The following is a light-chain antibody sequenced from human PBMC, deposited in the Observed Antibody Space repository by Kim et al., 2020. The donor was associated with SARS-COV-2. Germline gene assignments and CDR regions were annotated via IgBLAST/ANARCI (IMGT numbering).Light chain of an antibody. CDR3: QQSGSSPWT. Sequence: EIVLTRSPGTLSLSPGERATLSCRASQSVNSWYLVWYQKKPGQPPRLLIYGTSSRDTGIPDRFSGSGSETDFTLTISRLEPEDFAVYYCQQSGSSPWTFGQGTKVDIK. V-gene: IGKV3-20*01. CDR2: GTS. J-gene: IGKJ1*01. CDR1: QSVNSWY.